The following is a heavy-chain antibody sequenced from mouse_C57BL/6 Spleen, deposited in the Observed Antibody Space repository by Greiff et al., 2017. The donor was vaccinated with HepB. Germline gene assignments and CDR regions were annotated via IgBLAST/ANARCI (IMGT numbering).Heavy chain of an antibody. D-gene: IGHD3-3*01. CDR2: INPGSGGT. CDR3: ARGGTFDY. Sequence: QVQLQQSGAELVRPGPSVKVSCKASGYAFTNYLIEWVKQRPGQGLEWIGVINPGSGGTNYNEKFKGKATLTADKSSSTAYMQLSSLTSEDSAVYFCARGGTFDYWGQGTTLTVSS. J-gene: IGHJ2*01. V-gene: IGHV1-54*01. CDR1: GYAFTNYL.